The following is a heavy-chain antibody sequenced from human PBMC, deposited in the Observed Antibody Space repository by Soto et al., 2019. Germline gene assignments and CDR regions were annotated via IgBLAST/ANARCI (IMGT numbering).Heavy chain of an antibody. V-gene: IGHV1-24*01. J-gene: IGHJ5*02. Sequence: ASVKVSCKVSGYTLTELSMHWVRQAPGKGLAWMGGFDPEDGEAIYAQKFQGRVTMTEDTSTDTAYMELSNLRSEDTAVYYCATNKFISRYYDSSGYYYTWGQGTLVTVSS. CDR1: GYTLTELS. D-gene: IGHD3-22*01. CDR2: FDPEDGEA. CDR3: ATNKFISRYYDSSGYYYT.